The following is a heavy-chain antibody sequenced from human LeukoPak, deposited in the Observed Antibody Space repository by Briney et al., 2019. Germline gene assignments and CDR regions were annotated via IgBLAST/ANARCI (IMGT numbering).Heavy chain of an antibody. J-gene: IGHJ4*02. V-gene: IGHV4-34*01. CDR1: GGSFSGYY. Sequence: SETLSLTCAVYGGSFSGYYWSWIRQPPGKGLEWIGEINHSGSTNYNPSLKSRVTISVDTSKNQFPLKLSSVTAADTAVYYCARDGGDSSGTKNYFDYWGQGTLVTVSS. CDR3: ARDGGDSSGTKNYFDY. CDR2: INHSGST. D-gene: IGHD3-22*01.